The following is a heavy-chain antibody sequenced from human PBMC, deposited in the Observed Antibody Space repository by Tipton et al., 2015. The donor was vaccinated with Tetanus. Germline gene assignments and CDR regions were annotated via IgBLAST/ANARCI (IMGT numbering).Heavy chain of an antibody. CDR2: IKEDGSEM. D-gene: IGHD2/OR15-2a*01. J-gene: IGHJ4*02. V-gene: IGHV3-7*01. CDR3: ARLRVYCSTACYSRADY. CDR1: GFTFRSYW. Sequence: SLRLSCVASGFTFRSYWMSWVRQAPGKGLEWVANIKEDGSEMYYADSVKGRFTISRDNARNSLSVHMNSLTAEDTAVYYCARLRVYCSTACYSRADYWGQGTLVTVSS.